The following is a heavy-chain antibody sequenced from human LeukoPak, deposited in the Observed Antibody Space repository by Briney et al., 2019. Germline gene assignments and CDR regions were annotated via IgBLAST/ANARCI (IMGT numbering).Heavy chain of an antibody. CDR2: IYPGDSDT. Sequence: ASVKVSCKGSGYSFTSYWIGWVSQMPGKGREWMGIIYPGDSDTRYIPTFQGQVTISADKSIRAAYLQWSSLKASDTAMYYCARQDYYDSSGYGDFDYWGQGTLVTVSS. CDR3: ARQDYYDSSGYGDFDY. CDR1: GYSFTSYW. V-gene: IGHV5-51*01. D-gene: IGHD3-22*01. J-gene: IGHJ4*02.